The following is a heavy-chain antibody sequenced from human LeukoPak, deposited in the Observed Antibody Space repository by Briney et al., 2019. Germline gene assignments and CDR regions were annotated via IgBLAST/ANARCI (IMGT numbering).Heavy chain of an antibody. CDR3: VRDSQDYSNYYYYYYGMDV. V-gene: IGHV3-48*02. CDR1: GFTFNTYS. J-gene: IGHJ6*02. Sequence: PGGSLRLSCAGSGFTFNTYSMNWVRQAPGKGLEWVSYISSSRSTIYYADSVKGRFTVSRDNSKNSLFLQMNPLRDDHTAVYYCVRDSQDYSNYYYYYYGMDVWGQGTTVTVSS. D-gene: IGHD4-11*01. CDR2: ISSSRSTI.